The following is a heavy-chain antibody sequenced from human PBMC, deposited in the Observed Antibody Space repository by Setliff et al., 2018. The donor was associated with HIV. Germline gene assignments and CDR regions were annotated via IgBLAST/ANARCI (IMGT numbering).Heavy chain of an antibody. Sequence: ASVKVSCKAFGYTFSTNAIHWVRQAPGQRLEWMGYINAGDDNTRYSEKFQGRVTITRDTSANTAYIELSSLRPEDTAVYYCARDCRVGWVFTYGMDVWGQGTTVTVSS. CDR2: INAGDDNT. V-gene: IGHV1-3*01. J-gene: IGHJ6*02. CDR1: GYTFSTNA. D-gene: IGHD6-13*01. CDR3: ARDCRVGWVFTYGMDV.